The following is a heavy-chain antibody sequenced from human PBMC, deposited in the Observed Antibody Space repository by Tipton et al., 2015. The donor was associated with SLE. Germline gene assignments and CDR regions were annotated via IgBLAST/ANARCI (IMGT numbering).Heavy chain of an antibody. CDR1: GFTFSDYY. Sequence: SLRLSCAASGFTFSDYYMSWIRQAPGKGLEWVSYISSSGSTIYYADSVKGRFTISRDNAKNSLYLQMNSLRAEDTAVYYCTREGYYGSGSYDYWGQGTLVTVSS. J-gene: IGHJ4*02. V-gene: IGHV3-11*01. D-gene: IGHD3-10*01. CDR2: ISSSGSTI. CDR3: TREGYYGSGSYDY.